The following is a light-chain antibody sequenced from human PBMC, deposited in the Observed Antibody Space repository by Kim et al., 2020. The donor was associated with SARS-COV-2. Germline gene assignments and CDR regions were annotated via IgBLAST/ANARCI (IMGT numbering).Light chain of an antibody. CDR2: WAS. CDR3: QQFHTPPYT. J-gene: IGKJ2*01. V-gene: IGKV4-1*01. CDR1: QSILYNSKKY. Sequence: DIVMTQSPDSLAVSLGEGATITCKSSQSILYNSKKYLAWYQQRPGQPPKLLIYWASTRQSGVPDRFSGSGSGTDFTLTISSLQAEDVAVYYCQQFHTPPYTFGQGTKLEIK.